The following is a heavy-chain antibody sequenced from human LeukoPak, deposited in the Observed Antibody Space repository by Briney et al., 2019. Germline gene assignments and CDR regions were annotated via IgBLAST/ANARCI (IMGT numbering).Heavy chain of an antibody. V-gene: IGHV3-9*03. J-gene: IGHJ2*01. CDR3: AKGGGTYLDWYFDL. CDR2: ISWNSGSI. CDR1: GFTFSHYA. D-gene: IGHD2-21*01. Sequence: GGSLRLSCAASGFTFSHYAMTWVRQAPGKGLEWVSGISWNSGSIAYADSVKGRFTISRDNAKNSLYLQMNSLRVEDMALYYCAKGGGTYLDWYFDLWGRGTLVTVSS.